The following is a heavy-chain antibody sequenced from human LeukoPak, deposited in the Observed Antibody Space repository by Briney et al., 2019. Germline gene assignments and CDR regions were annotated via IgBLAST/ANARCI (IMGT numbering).Heavy chain of an antibody. J-gene: IGHJ4*02. Sequence: GGSLRLSCAASGFTFSDSSMTWIRQAPGMGLEWVSYITSSGSTIYYADSVKGRFTISRDNAKNSLYLQLNSLRAEDTAVYYCARVRQWAFYWGQGTLVTVSS. CDR3: ARVRQWAFY. CDR1: GFTFSDSS. V-gene: IGHV3-11*01. CDR2: ITSSGSTI. D-gene: IGHD6-19*01.